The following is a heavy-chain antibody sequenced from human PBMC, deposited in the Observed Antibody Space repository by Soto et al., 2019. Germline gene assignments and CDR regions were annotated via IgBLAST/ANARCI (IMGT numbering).Heavy chain of an antibody. Sequence: QVQLVESGGGVVQPGRSLRLSCAASGFTFSSYAMHWLRQAPGKGLEWVAVISYDGSNKYYAVSVKGRFTISRDNSKNTLYLQMNSLRAEDTAVYYCARDKEAAGPYIEYFLHWGQGTLVTVSS. J-gene: IGHJ1*01. D-gene: IGHD6-13*01. CDR1: GFTFSSYA. CDR3: ARDKEAAGPYIEYFLH. V-gene: IGHV3-30-3*01. CDR2: ISYDGSNK.